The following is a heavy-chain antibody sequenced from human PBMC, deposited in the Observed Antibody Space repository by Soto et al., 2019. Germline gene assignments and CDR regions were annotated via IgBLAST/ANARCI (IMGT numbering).Heavy chain of an antibody. CDR1: GYTFTNYW. CDR3: AASIFYYGMDV. J-gene: IGHJ6*02. V-gene: IGHV5-51*01. CDR2: IYPGDSDT. Sequence: LGESLKISCKGSGYTFTNYWIGWVRQMPGKGLEWMGIIYPGDSDTKYNPSFQGQVTISADKSITTTYLQWSSLKASDTAIYYCAASIFYYGMDVWGQGTTVTVPS.